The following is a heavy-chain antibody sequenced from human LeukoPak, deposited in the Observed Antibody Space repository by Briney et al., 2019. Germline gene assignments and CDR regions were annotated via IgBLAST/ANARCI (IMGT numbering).Heavy chain of an antibody. CDR3: ARALAVAGTGGFDP. D-gene: IGHD6-19*01. CDR2: MNSDGSST. Sequence: GGSLRLSCAASGFTFSNYWMHWVRQAPGKGLVWVSRMNSDGSSTSYADSVKGRFTISRDNAKNTPYLQMNSLRAEDTAVYYCARALAVAGTGGFDPWGQGTLVTVSS. V-gene: IGHV3-74*01. J-gene: IGHJ5*02. CDR1: GFTFSNYW.